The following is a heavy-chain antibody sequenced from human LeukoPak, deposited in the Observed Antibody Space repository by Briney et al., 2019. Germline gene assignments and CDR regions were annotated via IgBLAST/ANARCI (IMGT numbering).Heavy chain of an antibody. CDR1: GGSISSGGYY. D-gene: IGHD6-6*01. Sequence: PSQTLSLTCTVSGGSISSGGYYWRWIRQPPGKGLEWIGYIYHSGSTYYNPSLKSRVIISVDRSKNQFSLKLSSVTAADTAVYYCAIGEFLAARPDYWYFDLWGRGALVTVSS. J-gene: IGHJ2*01. V-gene: IGHV4-30-2*01. CDR2: IYHSGST. CDR3: AIGEFLAARPDYWYFDL.